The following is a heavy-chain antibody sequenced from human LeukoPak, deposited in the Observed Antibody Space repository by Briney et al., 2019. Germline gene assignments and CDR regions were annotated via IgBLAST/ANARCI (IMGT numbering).Heavy chain of an antibody. Sequence: PGGSLRLSCAASGFTFSSYWMSWVRQAPGKGLEWVANIKQDGSEKYYVDSVKGRFTISRDNANNTLYLRMNSLRVEDTAVYYCVRDNAYKFDYWGQGTLVTVSS. J-gene: IGHJ4*02. D-gene: IGHD5-24*01. CDR2: IKQDGSEK. CDR1: GFTFSSYW. V-gene: IGHV3-7*01. CDR3: VRDNAYKFDY.